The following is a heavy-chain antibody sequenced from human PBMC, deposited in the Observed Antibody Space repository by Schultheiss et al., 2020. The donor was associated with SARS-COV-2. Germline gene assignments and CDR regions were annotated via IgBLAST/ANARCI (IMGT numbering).Heavy chain of an antibody. CDR2: IKQDGSEK. CDR3: ARDNPMDV. V-gene: IGHV3-7*01. J-gene: IGHJ6*02. Sequence: GGSLRLSCAASGFTFSSYGVHWVRQAPGKGLEWVANIKQDGSEKYYVDSVKGRFTISRDNSKNTLYLQMNSLRAEDTAVYYCARDNPMDVWGQGTTVTVSS. CDR1: GFTFSSYG.